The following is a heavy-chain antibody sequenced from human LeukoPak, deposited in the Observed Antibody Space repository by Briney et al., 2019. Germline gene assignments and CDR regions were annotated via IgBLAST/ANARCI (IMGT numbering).Heavy chain of an antibody. CDR3: ATIDNIVGATTDAFDI. Sequence: ASVKVSCEASGYTFTGYYMHWVRQAPGKGLEWMGGFDPEDGETIYAQKFQGRVTMTEDTSTDTAYMELSSLRSEDTAVYYCATIDNIVGATTDAFDIWGQGTMVTVSS. CDR1: GYTFTGYY. D-gene: IGHD1-26*01. J-gene: IGHJ3*02. V-gene: IGHV1-24*01. CDR2: FDPEDGET.